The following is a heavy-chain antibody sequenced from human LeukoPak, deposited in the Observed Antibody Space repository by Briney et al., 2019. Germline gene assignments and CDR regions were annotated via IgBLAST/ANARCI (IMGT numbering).Heavy chain of an antibody. V-gene: IGHV4-38-2*02. CDR1: GLSITRPYY. D-gene: IGHD3-16*01. J-gene: IGHJ5*02. CDR2: TSHRDSP. CDR3: ARDFGETALPNWFDP. Sequence: SETLSLTCSVSGLSITRPYYWGWIRQSPGKGLEWIGSTSHRDSPYYNPSLESRVTISLDTSKNQFSLKLTSVTAADTAVYYCARDFGETALPNWFDPWGQGTLVIVTS.